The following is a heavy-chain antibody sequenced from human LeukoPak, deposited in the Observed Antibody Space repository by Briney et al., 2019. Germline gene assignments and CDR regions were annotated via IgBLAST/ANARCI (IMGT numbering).Heavy chain of an antibody. CDR3: AREPPYCSGGSCYFSYYGMDV. CDR2: ISGSGGST. D-gene: IGHD2-15*01. Sequence: GGSLRLSCVASGFTFSSYAMSWVRQAPGKGLEWVSAISGSGGSTYYADSVKGRFTISRDNSKNTLYLQMNSLRAEDTAVYYCAREPPYCSGGSCYFSYYGMDVWGQGTTVTVSS. J-gene: IGHJ6*02. CDR1: GFTFSSYA. V-gene: IGHV3-23*01.